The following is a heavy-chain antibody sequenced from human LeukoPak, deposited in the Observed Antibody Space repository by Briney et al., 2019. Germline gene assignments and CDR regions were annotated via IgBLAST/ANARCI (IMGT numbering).Heavy chain of an antibody. CDR3: ARHRAYSSSSPFDY. CDR2: IYYTGST. D-gene: IGHD6-6*01. J-gene: IGHJ4*02. V-gene: IGHV4-59*08. Sequence: SETLSLTCSVSGGSISSLYWSWIRQPPGKGLEWIGYIYYTGSTNYNPSLKSRVTMFVDMSKNQFSLRLSSVTAADTAVYYCARHRAYSSSSPFDYWGKGTLVTVSS. CDR1: GGSISSLY.